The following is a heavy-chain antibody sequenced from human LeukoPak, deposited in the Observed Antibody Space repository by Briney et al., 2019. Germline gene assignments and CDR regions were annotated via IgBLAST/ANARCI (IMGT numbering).Heavy chain of an antibody. J-gene: IGHJ6*03. CDR3: ARDLRRRVTAIGYGPNEYYYYMDV. Sequence: SETLSLTCTVSGGSISSNYWSWIRQPAGKGLEWIGRISTSGNTNYNPSLKSRVTMSVDTSKNQFSLKLSSVTAADTAVYYCARDLRRRVTAIGYGPNEYYYYMDVWGKGTTVTISS. CDR2: ISTSGNT. D-gene: IGHD4/OR15-4a*01. CDR1: GGSISSNY. V-gene: IGHV4-4*07.